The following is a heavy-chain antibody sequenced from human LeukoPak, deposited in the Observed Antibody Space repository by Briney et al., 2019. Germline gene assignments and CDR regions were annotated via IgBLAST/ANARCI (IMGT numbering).Heavy chain of an antibody. J-gene: IGHJ6*02. CDR3: AKGIAAVGLIYGMDV. V-gene: IGHV3-9*01. CDR2: ISFNSGRI. D-gene: IGHD6-13*01. CDR1: GFTFDDYV. Sequence: PGGSLRLSCAASGFTFDDYVMHWVRQAPGKGLEWVSGISFNSGRIDYADSVKGRFTISRDNAKNSLYLQMNSLRSEDTALYYCAKGIAAVGLIYGMDVWAKGPRSPSP.